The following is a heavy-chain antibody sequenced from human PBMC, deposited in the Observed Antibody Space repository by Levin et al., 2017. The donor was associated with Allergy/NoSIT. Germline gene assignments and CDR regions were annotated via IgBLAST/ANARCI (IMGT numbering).Heavy chain of an antibody. CDR1: GGSFSGYY. V-gene: IGHV4-34*01. D-gene: IGHD6-13*01. CDR2: INHSGST. J-gene: IGHJ4*02. CDR3: ARGKNAAAGSAPLFDY. Sequence: SETLSLTCAVYGGSFSGYYWSWIRQPPGKGLEWIGEINHSGSTNYNPSLKSRVTISVDTSKNQFSLKLSSVTAADTAVYYCARGKNAAAGSAPLFDYWGQGTLVTVSS.